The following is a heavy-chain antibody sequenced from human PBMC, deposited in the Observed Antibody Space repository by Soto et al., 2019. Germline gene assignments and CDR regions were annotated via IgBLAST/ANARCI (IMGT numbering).Heavy chain of an antibody. Sequence: GGSLRLSCAASGFTFSNAWMSWVRQAPGKGLEWVGRIKSKTDGGTTDYAAPVKGRFTISRDDSKNTLYLQMNSLKTEDTAVYYCTTHDSSGYYYYYGMDVWGQGTTVTVSS. D-gene: IGHD3-22*01. CDR2: IKSKTDGGTT. J-gene: IGHJ6*01. CDR3: TTHDSSGYYYYYGMDV. CDR1: GFTFSNAW. V-gene: IGHV3-15*01.